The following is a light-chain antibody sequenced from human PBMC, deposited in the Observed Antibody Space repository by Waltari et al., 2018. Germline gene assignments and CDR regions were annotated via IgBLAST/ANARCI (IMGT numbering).Light chain of an antibody. CDR2: DAS. CDR3: QQAKNFPALT. CDR1: PDISTR. J-gene: IGKJ4*01. V-gene: IGKV1D-12*01. Sequence: DIQMTQPPSSVSASVGDRVTITCRASPDISTRLAWYQQKPGKAPELLIFDASTLQSGVPPRFSGSGSGTDFTLTINRLQPEDFATYYCQQAKNFPALTFGGGTKVDFK.